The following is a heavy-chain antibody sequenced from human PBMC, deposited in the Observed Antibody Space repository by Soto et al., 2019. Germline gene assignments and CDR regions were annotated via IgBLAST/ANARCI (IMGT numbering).Heavy chain of an antibody. V-gene: IGHV4-30-4*01. CDR1: GLTIEDGCYF. J-gene: IGHJ4*02. CDR3: ARLANTSVFAY. Sequence: IVSGLTIEDGCYFWLWLRQPPGKGLEWIGSIFYTGSTYYSPSLKSRASMSMGTSKNPFSLRLRSLTAADTAIYYGARLANTSVFAYWGQGTLVTVSP. CDR2: IFYTGST.